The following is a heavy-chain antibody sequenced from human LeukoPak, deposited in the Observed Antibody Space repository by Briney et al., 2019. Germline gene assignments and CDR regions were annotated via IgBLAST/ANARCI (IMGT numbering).Heavy chain of an antibody. V-gene: IGHV1-69*13. D-gene: IGHD2-15*01. J-gene: IGHJ6*03. CDR3: ARGNVVVVAATDYYYYYMDV. CDR1: GYTFTSYG. CDR2: IIPIFGTA. Sequence: SVKVSCKASGYTFTSYGIGWVRQAPGQGLEWMGGIIPIFGTANYAQKFQGRVTITADESTSTAYMELSSLRSEDTAVYYCARGNVVVVAATDYYYYYMDVWGKGTTVTISS.